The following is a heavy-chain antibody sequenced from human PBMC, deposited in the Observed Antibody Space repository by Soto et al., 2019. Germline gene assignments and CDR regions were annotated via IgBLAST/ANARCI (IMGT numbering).Heavy chain of an antibody. CDR3: AKVMGIAVAAVDY. Sequence: QVQLVESGGGVVQPGRSLRLSCAASGFTFSSYGMHWVRQAPGKGLEWVAVISYDGSNKYYADSVKGRFTISRDNCKNTLYLQMNSLRAEDTAVYYCAKVMGIAVAAVDYWGQGTLVTVSS. V-gene: IGHV3-30*18. CDR2: ISYDGSNK. D-gene: IGHD6-19*01. J-gene: IGHJ4*02. CDR1: GFTFSSYG.